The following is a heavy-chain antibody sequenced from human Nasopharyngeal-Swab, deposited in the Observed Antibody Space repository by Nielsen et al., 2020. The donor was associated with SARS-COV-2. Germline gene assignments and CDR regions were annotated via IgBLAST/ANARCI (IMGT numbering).Heavy chain of an antibody. Sequence: GSLRLSCTVSGGSISSSSNYWGWIRQPPGKGLEWIGTIYYSGSTYYNPSLKSRVTISVDTSKNQFSLKMSSVTAADTAVYYCGRGLLRFLEWYPLGYWGQGTLVTVSS. J-gene: IGHJ4*02. V-gene: IGHV4-39*01. CDR1: GGSISSSSNY. D-gene: IGHD3-3*01. CDR3: GRGLLRFLEWYPLGY. CDR2: IYYSGST.